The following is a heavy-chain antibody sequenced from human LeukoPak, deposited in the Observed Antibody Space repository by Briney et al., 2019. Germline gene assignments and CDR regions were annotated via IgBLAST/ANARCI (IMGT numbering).Heavy chain of an antibody. CDR3: ARVGSYWYGGAFDN. CDR1: KFTFNNYW. CDR2: INEDGGET. J-gene: IGHJ3*02. V-gene: IGHV3-7*01. Sequence: GGSLRLSCAASKFTFNNYWMTWVRQAEGKGLEWVANINEDGGETHYVDSVKGRFTISRDNAKDSVYLQLNILRAEDTAVYYCARVGSYWYGGAFDNWGQGTMVTVSS. D-gene: IGHD3-10*01.